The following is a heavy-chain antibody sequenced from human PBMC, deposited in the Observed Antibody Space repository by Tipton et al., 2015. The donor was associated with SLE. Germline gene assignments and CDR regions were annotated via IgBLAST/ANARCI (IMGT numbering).Heavy chain of an antibody. J-gene: IGHJ5*02. D-gene: IGHD3-16*01. CDR3: ARQGGRQWFDP. CDR2: IYYSGST. CDR1: GGSISSHY. V-gene: IGHV4-59*08. Sequence: TLSLTCTVSGGSISSHYWSWIRQPPGKGLDWLGYIYYSGSTNYTPSLKSRVTISVDTSNNQFSLKLSSVTAADTAVYYCARQGGRQWFDPWGQGTLVTVSS.